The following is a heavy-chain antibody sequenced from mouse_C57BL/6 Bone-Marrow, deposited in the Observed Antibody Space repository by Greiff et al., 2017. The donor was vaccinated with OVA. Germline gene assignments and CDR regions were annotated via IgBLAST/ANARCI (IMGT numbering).Heavy chain of an antibody. CDR3: ANYYGSIPFAY. Sequence: VQLKQSGPELVKPGASVKMSCKASGYTFTDYNMHWVKQSHGKSLEWIGYINPNNGGTSYNQKFKGKATLTVNKSSSTAYMELRSLTSEDSAVYYCANYYGSIPFAYWGQGTLVTVSA. CDR1: GYTFTDYN. D-gene: IGHD1-1*01. CDR2: INPNNGGT. V-gene: IGHV1-22*01. J-gene: IGHJ3*01.